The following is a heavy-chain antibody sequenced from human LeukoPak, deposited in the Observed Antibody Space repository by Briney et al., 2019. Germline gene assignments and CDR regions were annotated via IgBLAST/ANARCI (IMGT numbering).Heavy chain of an antibody. V-gene: IGHV1-2*04. Sequence: ASVKVSCKASGYTFTGCYMHWVRQAPGQGLEWMGWINPNSGGTNYAQKFQGWVTMTRDTSISTAYMELSRLRSDDTAVYCCARSTCSGGSCYDYWGQGTLVTVSS. CDR3: ARSTCSGGSCYDY. D-gene: IGHD2-15*01. CDR2: INPNSGGT. J-gene: IGHJ4*02. CDR1: GYTFTGCY.